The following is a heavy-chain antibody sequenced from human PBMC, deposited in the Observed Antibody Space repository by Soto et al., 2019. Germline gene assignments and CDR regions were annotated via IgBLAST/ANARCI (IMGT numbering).Heavy chain of an antibody. D-gene: IGHD1-26*01. Sequence: ASETLSLTCAVYGGSFSGYYWSWIRQSPGKGLEWIAEITHSGDTNYNPSLKSRVTISVDTSKNQFSLRVNSVTAADTAVYYCARGGGSYARGFDSWGPGTLVTVSS. J-gene: IGHJ4*02. CDR1: GGSFSGYY. CDR2: ITHSGDT. V-gene: IGHV4-34*01. CDR3: ARGGGSYARGFDS.